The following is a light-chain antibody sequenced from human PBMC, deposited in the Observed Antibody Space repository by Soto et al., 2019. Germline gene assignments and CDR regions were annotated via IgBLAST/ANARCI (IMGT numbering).Light chain of an antibody. CDR2: GVS. CDR1: QFVDNKF. CDR3: QQYSTSPYS. V-gene: IGKV3-20*01. Sequence: ETVLTQSPGTLSLSPGERAILSCSASQFVDNKFLAWYQQKSGQAPRILIYGVSNRATGIPDRFSASGSGTDFTLIISKLEPEDVAVYYCQQYSTSPYSFGQGTKLEMK. J-gene: IGKJ2*01.